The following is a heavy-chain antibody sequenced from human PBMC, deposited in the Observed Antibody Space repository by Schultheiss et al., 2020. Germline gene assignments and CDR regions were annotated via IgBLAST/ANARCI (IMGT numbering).Heavy chain of an antibody. CDR3: ARDGIAVAGTGMDV. CDR2: IWYDGSNK. D-gene: IGHD6-19*01. CDR1: GFTFSTYV. V-gene: IGHV3-30*19. Sequence: SLRLSCAASGFTFSTYVMHWVRQAPGKGLEWVAVIWYDGSNKYYADSVKGRFTISRDNSKNTLYLQMNSLRAEDTAVYYCARDGIAVAGTGMDVWGQGTTVTVSS. J-gene: IGHJ6*02.